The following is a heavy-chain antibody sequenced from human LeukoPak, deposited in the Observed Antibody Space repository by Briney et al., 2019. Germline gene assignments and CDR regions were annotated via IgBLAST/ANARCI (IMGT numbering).Heavy chain of an antibody. Sequence: PSETLSLTCTVSGASLSSYYWSWIRQPPGKGLEWIGDIYYSGSIKYNPSLKSRVTMSVDTSKNQFSLRLNSVTAADTAVYYCARSRAFNSGAFDPWGQGSLVTVSS. CDR2: IYYSGSI. J-gene: IGHJ5*02. V-gene: IGHV4-59*01. CDR3: ARSRAFNSGAFDP. CDR1: GASLSSYY. D-gene: IGHD1-26*01.